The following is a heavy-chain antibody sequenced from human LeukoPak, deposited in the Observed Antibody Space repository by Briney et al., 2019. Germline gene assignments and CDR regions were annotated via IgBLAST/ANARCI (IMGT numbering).Heavy chain of an antibody. CDR2: IRYDGSNK. Sequence: GGSLRLSCAASGFTFSNYGMHWVRQAPGKGLEWVSFIRYDGSNKYYADSVKGRFTISRDNSKNTVFLQMNSLRDEDTAVYYCAKGLYYYDSSGYPDWGQGTRVTVSS. CDR1: GFTFSNYG. V-gene: IGHV3-30*02. J-gene: IGHJ4*02. D-gene: IGHD3-22*01. CDR3: AKGLYYYDSSGYPD.